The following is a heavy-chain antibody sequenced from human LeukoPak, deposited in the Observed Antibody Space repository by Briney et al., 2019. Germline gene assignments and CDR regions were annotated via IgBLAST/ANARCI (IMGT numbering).Heavy chain of an antibody. CDR1: GFSFTNYA. CDR2: ISGNGGST. J-gene: IGHJ6*02. CDR3: AREPLGYCSGGSCYTYYYYGMDV. D-gene: IGHD2-15*01. V-gene: IGHV3-23*01. Sequence: GGSLRLSCAASGFSFTNYAMTWVRQAPGKGLEWVSAISGNGGSTYYADSVKGRFTISRDNSKNMSYLQMNSLRAEDTAVYYCAREPLGYCSGGSCYTYYYYGMDVWGQGTTVTVSS.